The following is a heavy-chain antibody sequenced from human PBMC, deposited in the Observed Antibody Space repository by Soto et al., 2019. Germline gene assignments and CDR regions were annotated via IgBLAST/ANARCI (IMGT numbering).Heavy chain of an antibody. CDR1: GFTFSDYY. CDR2: ISSSSRYI. V-gene: IGHV3-11*06. CDR3: ARPVTTVTNHEFDY. J-gene: IGHJ4*02. D-gene: IGHD4-4*01. Sequence: QVQLVESGGGLVKPGGSLRLSCAASGFTFSDYYMSWIRQAPGKGLEWVSYISSSSRYIYYADSVKGRFTISRDNAKNSLYLQMNSLRAEDTAVYYCARPVTTVTNHEFDYWGQGTLVTVSS.